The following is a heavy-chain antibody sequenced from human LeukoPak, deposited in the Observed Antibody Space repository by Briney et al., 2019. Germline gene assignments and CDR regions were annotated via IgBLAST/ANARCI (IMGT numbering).Heavy chain of an antibody. J-gene: IGHJ5*02. V-gene: IGHV4-4*07. CDR3: AREVGGGYCSSTSCYDWFDP. Sequence: TSETLSLTCTVSGGSISSYYWSWIRQPAGKGLEWIGRIDTSGNTNYKPSLKSRVTMSVDTSKNQFSLKLSSVTAADTAVYYCAREVGGGYCSSTSCYDWFDPWGQGTLVTVSS. CDR1: GGSISSYY. D-gene: IGHD2-2*01. CDR2: IDTSGNT.